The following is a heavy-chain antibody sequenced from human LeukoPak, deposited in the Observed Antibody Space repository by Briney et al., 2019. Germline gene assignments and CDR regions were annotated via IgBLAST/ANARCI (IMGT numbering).Heavy chain of an antibody. CDR3: ARDGRPAALWDGMDV. CDR1: GCTFTGYY. D-gene: IGHD2-2*01. V-gene: IGHV1-2*04. CDR2: INPNSGGT. Sequence: ASVKVSCKASGCTFTGYYMHWVRQAPGQGLEWMGWINPNSGGTNYAQKFQGWVTMTRDTSISTAYMELSRLRSDDTAVYYCARDGRPAALWDGMDVWGKGTTVTVSS. J-gene: IGHJ6*04.